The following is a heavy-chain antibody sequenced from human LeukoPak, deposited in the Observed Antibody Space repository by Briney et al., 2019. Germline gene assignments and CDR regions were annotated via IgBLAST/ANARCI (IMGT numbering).Heavy chain of an antibody. D-gene: IGHD3-10*01. J-gene: IGHJ6*03. V-gene: IGHV4-34*01. Sequence: SETLSLTCAVYGGSFSGYYWRWIRQPPGKGLEWIGEINHSGSTNYNPSLKSRVTISVDTSKNQFSLKLSSVTAADTAVYYCARVTARRSYYYGSGSSHYYYYYMDVWGKGTTVTVSS. CDR1: GGSFSGYY. CDR3: ARVTARRSYYYGSGSSHYYYYYMDV. CDR2: INHSGST.